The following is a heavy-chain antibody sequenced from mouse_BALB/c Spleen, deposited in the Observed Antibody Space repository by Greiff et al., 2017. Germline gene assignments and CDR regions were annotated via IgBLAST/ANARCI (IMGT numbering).Heavy chain of an antibody. D-gene: IGHD1-1*01. CDR2: ISSGSSTI. J-gene: IGHJ2*01. CDR3: ARGDYGSSPDY. V-gene: IGHV5-17*02. Sequence: EVQLVESGGGLVQPGGSRKLSCAASGFTFSSFGMHWVRQAPEKGLEWVAYISSGSSTIYYADTVKGRFTISRDNPKNTLFLQMTSLRSEDTAMYYCARGDYGSSPDYWGQGTTLTVSS. CDR1: GFTFSSFG.